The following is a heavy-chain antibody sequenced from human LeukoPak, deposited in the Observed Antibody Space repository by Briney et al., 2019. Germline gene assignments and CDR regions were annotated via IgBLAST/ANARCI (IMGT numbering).Heavy chain of an antibody. V-gene: IGHV3-23*01. J-gene: IGHJ3*02. CDR1: GFTFSSYA. D-gene: IGHD2-21*02. CDR3: ARDPVVTAIDDAFDI. Sequence: GGSLRLSCAASGFTFSSYAMSWVRQAPGKGLEWVSAISGSGGSTYYADSVKGRFTISRDNAKNSLYLRMNSLRAEDTAVYYCARDPVVTAIDDAFDIWGQGTMVTVSS. CDR2: ISGSGGST.